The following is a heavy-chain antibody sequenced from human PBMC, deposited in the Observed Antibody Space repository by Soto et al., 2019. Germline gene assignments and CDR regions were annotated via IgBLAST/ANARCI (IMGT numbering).Heavy chain of an antibody. CDR2: IYYSGST. CDR3: ARVGNHRSWQFDY. Sequence: QVQLQESGPGLVKPSETLSLTCTVSGGSISSHYWSWIRQPPGKGLEWIGYIYYSGSTNYNPSLKSRVTISVDTSKNQFSLKLSSVTAADTAMYYCARVGNHRSWQFDYWGQGTLVTVSS. J-gene: IGHJ4*02. CDR1: GGSISSHY. V-gene: IGHV4-59*11. D-gene: IGHD7-27*01.